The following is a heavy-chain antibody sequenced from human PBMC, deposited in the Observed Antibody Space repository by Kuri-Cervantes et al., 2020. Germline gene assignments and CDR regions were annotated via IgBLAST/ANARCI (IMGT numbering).Heavy chain of an antibody. D-gene: IGHD3-22*01. CDR2: INWNGDST. CDR3: ARDSDYYDSSGSPSFDY. J-gene: IGHJ4*02. Sequence: GESLKISCAASGFTFDDYGMSWVRQAPGKGLEWVSGINWNGDSTSYADSVKGRFTISRDNAKNSLYLQMSSLRAEDTAVYYCARDSDYYDSSGSPSFDYWGQGTLVTVSS. CDR1: GFTFDDYG. V-gene: IGHV3-20*04.